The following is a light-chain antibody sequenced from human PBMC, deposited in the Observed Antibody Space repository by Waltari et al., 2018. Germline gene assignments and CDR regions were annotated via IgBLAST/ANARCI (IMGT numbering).Light chain of an antibody. CDR1: QTISTN. CDR2: GAS. J-gene: IGKJ4*01. V-gene: IGKV3-15*01. CDR3: QQYNLWPLT. Sequence: EIVMTQSPGTLSVSPGERATLSCRASQTISTNLAWYQQKPGQAPRLLIFGASTRATGIPAMFSGSGSGTEFTLTISSLQSEDFAIYYCQQYNLWPLTFGGGTTVEI.